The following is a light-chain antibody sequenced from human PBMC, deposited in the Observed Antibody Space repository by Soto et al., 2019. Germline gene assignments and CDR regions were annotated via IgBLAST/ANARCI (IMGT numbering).Light chain of an antibody. V-gene: IGKV3-15*01. CDR1: QSVGSN. J-gene: IGKJ1*01. CDR2: DAS. Sequence: EVVMTQSPATLSVSPGERATLSCRASQSVGSNLAWYQQTAGQAPRLLIFDASTRATGIPARFSGSGPGTEFTLTISSLQSEDFAVYFCQQYDKWPGTFGQGTKVDIK. CDR3: QQYDKWPGT.